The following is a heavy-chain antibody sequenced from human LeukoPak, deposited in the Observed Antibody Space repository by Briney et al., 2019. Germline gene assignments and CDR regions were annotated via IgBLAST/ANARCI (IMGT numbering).Heavy chain of an antibody. CDR3: ALCPCKYRTGHMDY. V-gene: IGHV2-5*01. J-gene: IGHJ4*02. CDR2: IYWNDDK. Sequence: SGPTLVKPTQTLTLTCTFSGFSLSTSGVGVGWIRQPPGKALEWLALIYWNDDKRYSPSLKSRLTITKDTSKNQVVLTMTNMDPVDTATYDCALCPCKYRTGHMDYFGQGSLGTGFS. D-gene: IGHD2-21*01. CDR1: GFSLSTSGVG.